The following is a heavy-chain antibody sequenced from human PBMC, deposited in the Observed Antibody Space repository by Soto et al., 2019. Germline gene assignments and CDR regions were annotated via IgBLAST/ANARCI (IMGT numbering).Heavy chain of an antibody. D-gene: IGHD6-19*01. CDR3: ARERGDRPVAGSDAFEM. CDR1: GGTFSRYS. CDR2: IVPMYDTP. Sequence: QVQLVQSGADMKNPGSSVRVSCKASGGTFSRYSISWVRQAPGQGPEWIGGIVPMYDTPVYSQKFQGRGTLTAEESTNTAYMELSSLRSEETAVYFCARERGDRPVAGSDAFEMWGQGTVGTVSS. J-gene: IGHJ3*02. V-gene: IGHV1-69*01.